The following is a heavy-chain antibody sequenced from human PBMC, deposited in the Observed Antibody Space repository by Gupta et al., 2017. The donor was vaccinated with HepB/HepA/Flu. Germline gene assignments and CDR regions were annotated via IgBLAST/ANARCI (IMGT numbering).Heavy chain of an antibody. J-gene: IGHJ4*02. D-gene: IGHD5-12*01. V-gene: IGHV3-33*01. CDR3: ARDPGRDDAIGS. Sequence: YAESVQGRFTISRDNSKNMLYLQMNSLRVEDTAVYHCARDPGRDDAIGSWGQGTLVTVSS.